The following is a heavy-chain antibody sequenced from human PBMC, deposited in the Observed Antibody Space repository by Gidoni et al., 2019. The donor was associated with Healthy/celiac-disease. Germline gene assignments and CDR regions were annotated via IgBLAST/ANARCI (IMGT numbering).Heavy chain of an antibody. CDR1: AFTFSSYA. V-gene: IGHV3-23*01. CDR2: ISGSGGST. J-gene: IGHJ2*01. D-gene: IGHD6-19*01. Sequence: EVQLLESGGGLVQPGGSLRLSCAASAFTFSSYAMSWVRQATGKGLEWVSAISGSGGSTYYADSVKGRFTISRDNAKNTLYLQMNSLRAEDTAVYYCAKDRRSGWYWYFDLWGRGTLVTVSS. CDR3: AKDRRSGWYWYFDL.